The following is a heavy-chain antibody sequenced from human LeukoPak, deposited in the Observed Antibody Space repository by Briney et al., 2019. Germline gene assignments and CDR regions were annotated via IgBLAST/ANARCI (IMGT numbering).Heavy chain of an antibody. Sequence: PGGSLRLSCAASGFTFSSYGMHWVRQAPGKGLEWVAVIWYDGSNKYYADSVKGRFTISRDNSKNTLYLQMNSLRAEDTAVYYCAKEFARYSSYWYRGFDYWGQGTLVTVSS. J-gene: IGHJ4*02. CDR2: IWYDGSNK. CDR3: AKEFARYSSYWYRGFDY. CDR1: GFTFSSYG. D-gene: IGHD6-13*01. V-gene: IGHV3-30*02.